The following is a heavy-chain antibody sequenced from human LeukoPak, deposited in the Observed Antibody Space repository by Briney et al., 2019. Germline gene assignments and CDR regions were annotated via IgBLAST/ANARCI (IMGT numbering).Heavy chain of an antibody. Sequence: ASVKVSCKASGYTFTSYYMHWVRQAPGQGLEWTGGIIPIFGAANYAQKFQGRVTITADESTSTAYMELSSLRSEDAAVYYCARPQEYYDFWSGYYLFDYWGQGTLVTVSS. J-gene: IGHJ4*02. CDR1: GYTFTSYY. D-gene: IGHD3-3*01. CDR2: IIPIFGAA. CDR3: ARPQEYYDFWSGYYLFDY. V-gene: IGHV1-69*13.